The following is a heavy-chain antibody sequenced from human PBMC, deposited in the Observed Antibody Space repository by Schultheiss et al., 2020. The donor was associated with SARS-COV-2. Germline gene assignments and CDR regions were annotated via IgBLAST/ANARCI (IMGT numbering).Heavy chain of an antibody. J-gene: IGHJ6*02. CDR1: GYTFTGCY. Sequence: ASVKVSCKASGYTFTGCYMHWVRQAPGQGLEWMGWINPNSGGTNYAQKFQGRVTMTRDTSISTAYMELRSLRSDDTAVYYCARVPAVAAAATPYGMDVWGQGTTVTVSS. CDR2: INPNSGGT. CDR3: ARVPAVAAAATPYGMDV. D-gene: IGHD6-13*01. V-gene: IGHV1-2*02.